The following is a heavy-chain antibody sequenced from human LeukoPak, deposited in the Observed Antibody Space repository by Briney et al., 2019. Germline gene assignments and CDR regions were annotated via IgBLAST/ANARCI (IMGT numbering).Heavy chain of an antibody. CDR1: GGSISSGSYY. V-gene: IGHV4-61*02. CDR3: ARAVGGIGSGSYGDYFDY. CDR2: IYTSGST. J-gene: IGHJ4*02. Sequence: PSQTLSLTCTVSGGSISSGSYYWSWIRQPAGKGLEWIGRIYTSGSTNYNPSLKSRVTISVDTSKNQFSLKLSSVTAADTAVYYCARAVGGIGSGSYGDYFDYWGQGTLVTVSS. D-gene: IGHD3-10*01.